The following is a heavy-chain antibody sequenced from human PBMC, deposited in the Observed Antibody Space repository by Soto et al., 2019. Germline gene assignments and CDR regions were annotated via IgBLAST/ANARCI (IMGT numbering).Heavy chain of an antibody. D-gene: IGHD4-17*01. CDR3: ARAVMTTVTTYYYYGMDV. V-gene: IGHV1-69*12. Sequence: QVQLVQSGAEVKKPGSSVKVSCKASGGTFSSYAISWVRQAPGQGLEWMGGIIPIFGTANYAQKFQGRVTIPADESTSTAYMELSSLRSEDTAVYYCARAVMTTVTTYYYYGMDVWGQGTTVTVSS. CDR1: GGTFSSYA. J-gene: IGHJ6*02. CDR2: IIPIFGTA.